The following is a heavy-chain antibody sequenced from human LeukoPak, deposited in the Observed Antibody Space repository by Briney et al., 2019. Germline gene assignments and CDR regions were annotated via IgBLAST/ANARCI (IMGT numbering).Heavy chain of an antibody. Sequence: GGSLRLSCAASGFTVSSNYMSWVRQAPGKGLEWVSVIYSGGSTYYAESVKGRFTLSRDNSKNTLYLQMNSLRAEDTAVYYCARSPLDVMATWGQGTLVTVSS. D-gene: IGHD2-8*01. CDR2: IYSGGST. V-gene: IGHV3-66*02. CDR1: GFTVSSNY. J-gene: IGHJ5*02. CDR3: ARSPLDVMAT.